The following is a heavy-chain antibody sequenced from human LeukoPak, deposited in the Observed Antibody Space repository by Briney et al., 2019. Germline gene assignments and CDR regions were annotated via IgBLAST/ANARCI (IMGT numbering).Heavy chain of an antibody. J-gene: IGHJ4*02. Sequence: GASVKVSCKASGYTFTGYYMHWVRQAPGQGLEWMGWINPNSGGTNYAQKFQGRVTMTRDTSISTAYMELSRLRSDDTAVYYCARDQSLGYCTNGVCYKRTTTDFDYWGQGTLVTVSS. CDR1: GYTFTGYY. D-gene: IGHD2-8*01. CDR3: ARDQSLGYCTNGVCYKRTTTDFDY. V-gene: IGHV1-2*02. CDR2: INPNSGGT.